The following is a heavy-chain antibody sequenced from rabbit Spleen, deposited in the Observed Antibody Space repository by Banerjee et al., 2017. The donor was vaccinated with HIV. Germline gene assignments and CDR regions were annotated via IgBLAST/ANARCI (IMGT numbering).Heavy chain of an antibody. V-gene: IGHV1S45*01. CDR1: GFSFSDRDV. Sequence: QEQLVESGGGLVKPETSLTLTCKASGFSFSDRDVMCWVRQAPGKGLEWIACINTATGKAVYASWAKGRFTISKTSSTTVTLQMTSLTAADTATYFCARSRYYDFDYSGYTYAIPNNLWGQGTLVTVS. CDR3: ARSRYYDFDYSGYTYAIPNNL. D-gene: IGHD6-1*01. J-gene: IGHJ4*01. CDR2: INTATGKA.